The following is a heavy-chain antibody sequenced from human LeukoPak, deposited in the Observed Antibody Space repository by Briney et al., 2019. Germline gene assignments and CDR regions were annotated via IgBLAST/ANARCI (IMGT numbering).Heavy chain of an antibody. CDR2: IYYSGST. CDR1: GGSISNHY. CDR3: ARQDRSVGTSVYYFDY. J-gene: IGHJ4*02. D-gene: IGHD1-26*01. V-gene: IGHV4-59*08. Sequence: PSETLSLTCPVSGGSISNHYWSWIRQPPGKGLEWIAYIYYSGSTNYSPSLQSRVTIAVDTSKNQLTLKLSSVTAAGTAVYYCARQDRSVGTSVYYFDYWGQGILVTVSS.